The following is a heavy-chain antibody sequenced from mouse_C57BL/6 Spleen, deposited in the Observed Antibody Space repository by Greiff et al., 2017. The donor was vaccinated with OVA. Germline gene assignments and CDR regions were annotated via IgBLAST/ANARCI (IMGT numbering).Heavy chain of an antibody. CDR3: ARSIDYGSSYLYAMDY. CDR2: IYPGSGNT. Sequence: QVQLQQPGPELVKPGASVKISCKASGYSFTSYYIHWVKQRPGQGLEWIGWIYPGSGNTKYNEKFTGKDTLTADTSSSTAYMQLSSLTSEDSAVYYCARSIDYGSSYLYAMDYWGQGTSVTVSS. V-gene: IGHV1-66*01. J-gene: IGHJ4*01. D-gene: IGHD1-1*01. CDR1: GYSFTSYY.